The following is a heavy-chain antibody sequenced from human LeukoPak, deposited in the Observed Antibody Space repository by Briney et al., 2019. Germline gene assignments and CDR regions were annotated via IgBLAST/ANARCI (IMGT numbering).Heavy chain of an antibody. CDR2: IYHSGST. V-gene: IGHV4-4*02. CDR3: ARRDILTGYYTGWFDP. J-gene: IGHJ5*02. CDR1: GGSISSSNW. D-gene: IGHD3-9*01. Sequence: NPSGTLSLTCAVSGGSISSSNWWNWVRQPPGKGLEWIGEIYHSGSTNYNPSLKSRVTISVDKSKNQFSLKLSSVTAADTAVYYCARRDILTGYYTGWFDPWGQGTLVTVSS.